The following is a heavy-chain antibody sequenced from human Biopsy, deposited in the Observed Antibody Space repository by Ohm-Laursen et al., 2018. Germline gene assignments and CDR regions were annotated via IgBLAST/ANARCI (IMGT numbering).Heavy chain of an antibody. CDR1: GYSFTSYY. Sequence: ASVKVSCKASGYSFTSYYMHWVRQAPGQGLEWMGMINPSGTTTSYPQIFQGRVTMTRDTSKSTVYMELSSLRSADTAVYFCARNTGWYGDLYYFDYWGQGTLVTVSS. CDR2: INPSGTTT. CDR3: ARNTGWYGDLYYFDY. D-gene: IGHD6-19*01. V-gene: IGHV1-46*01. J-gene: IGHJ4*02.